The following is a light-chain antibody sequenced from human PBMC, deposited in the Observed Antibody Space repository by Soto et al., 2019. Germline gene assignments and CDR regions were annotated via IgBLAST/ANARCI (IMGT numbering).Light chain of an antibody. J-gene: IGLJ3*02. Sequence: QSVLTQPPSVSAAPGQKVTISCSGSSSNIGNSYVSWYQQLPGTAPKLLIYENDKRPSGIPERFSGSKSDTSATLGITGFQTGDEADYYCGTWDSRLSVVVFGGGTKLTVL. CDR1: SSNIGNSY. CDR3: GTWDSRLSVVV. CDR2: END. V-gene: IGLV1-51*02.